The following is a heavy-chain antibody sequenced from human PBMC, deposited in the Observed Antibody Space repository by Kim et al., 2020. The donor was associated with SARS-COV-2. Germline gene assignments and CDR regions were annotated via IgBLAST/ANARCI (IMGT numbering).Heavy chain of an antibody. CDR3: ARDQYSSGWYHYYYGMDV. J-gene: IGHJ6*02. CDR2: INAGNGNT. V-gene: IGHV1-3*01. CDR1: GYTFTSYA. D-gene: IGHD6-19*01. Sequence: ASVKVSCKASGYTFTSYAMHWVRQAPGQRLEWMGWINAGNGNTKYSQKFQGRVTITRDTSASTAYMELSSLRSEDTAVYYCARDQYSSGWYHYYYGMDVWGQGTTVTVSS.